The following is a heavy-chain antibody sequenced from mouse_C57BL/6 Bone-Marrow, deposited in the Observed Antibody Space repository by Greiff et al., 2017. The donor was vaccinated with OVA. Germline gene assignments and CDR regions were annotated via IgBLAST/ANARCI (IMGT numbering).Heavy chain of an antibody. CDR2: INYDGSST. V-gene: IGHV5-16*01. J-gene: IGHJ1*03. CDR1: GFTFSDYY. D-gene: IGHD2-4*01. CDR3: AIDYDYDGHWYVLV. Sequence: EVQGVESEGGLVQPGSSMKLSCTASGFTFSDYYMAWVRQVPEKGLEWVANINYDGSSTYYLDSLKSRFIFSRDNAKNILYLQMSSLKSEVTATYYGAIDYDYDGHWYVLVWCTGTTLTVSS.